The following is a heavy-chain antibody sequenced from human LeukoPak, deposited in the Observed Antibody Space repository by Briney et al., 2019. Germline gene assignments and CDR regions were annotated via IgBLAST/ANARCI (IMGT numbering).Heavy chain of an antibody. Sequence: ASVKVSCKASGYTFTGYYMHWVRQAPGQGLEWMGWINPNSGGTNYAQKFQGRVTMTRDTSISTAYMELSRLRSDDTAVYYCARFVSGTTGYFYYYYMDVWGKGTTVTVSS. CDR3: ARFVSGTTGYFYYYYMDV. J-gene: IGHJ6*03. V-gene: IGHV1-2*02. CDR2: INPNSGGT. CDR1: GYTFTGYY. D-gene: IGHD1-20*01.